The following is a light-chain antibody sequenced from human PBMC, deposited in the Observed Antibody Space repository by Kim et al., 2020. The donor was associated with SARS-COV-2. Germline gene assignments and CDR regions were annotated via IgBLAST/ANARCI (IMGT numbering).Light chain of an antibody. CDR3: QQRSNWPPGLT. CDR2: DAS. Sequence: PGERATLSCRAIQSVSGYLAWYQQKPGQAPRLLIYDASNRATGIPARFSGSGSGTDFTLTISSLEPEDFAVYYCQQRSNWPPGLTFGGGTKVDIK. V-gene: IGKV3-11*01. CDR1: QSVSGY. J-gene: IGKJ4*01.